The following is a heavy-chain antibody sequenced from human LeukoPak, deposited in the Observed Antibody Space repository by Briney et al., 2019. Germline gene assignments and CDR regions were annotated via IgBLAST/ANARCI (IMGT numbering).Heavy chain of an antibody. V-gene: IGHV1-69*13. J-gene: IGHJ4*02. CDR3: ARNLIPEQFVLNF. CDR2: IIPIFGTA. D-gene: IGHD6-6*01. Sequence: ASVKVSCKASRGTFSSYTISWVRQAPGQGRAWMGGIIPIFGTANYAQKFQGRVTITADESTSTAYMELSSLRSEDKAVYYCARNLIPEQFVLNFWGQGTLIIVSS. CDR1: RGTFSSYT.